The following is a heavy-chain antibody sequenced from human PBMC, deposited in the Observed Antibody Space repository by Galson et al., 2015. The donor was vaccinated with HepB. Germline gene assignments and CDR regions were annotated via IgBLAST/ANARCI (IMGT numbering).Heavy chain of an antibody. J-gene: IGHJ4*02. CDR1: GFTFSSYS. CDR2: ISSSSYI. D-gene: IGHD4-17*01. Sequence: SLRLSCAASGFTFSSYSMNWVRQAPGKGLEWVSSISSSSYIYYADSVKGRFTISRDNAKNSLYLQMNSLRAEDTAVYYCARDYGDYDPFDYWGQGTLVTVSS. CDR3: ARDYGDYDPFDY. V-gene: IGHV3-21*01.